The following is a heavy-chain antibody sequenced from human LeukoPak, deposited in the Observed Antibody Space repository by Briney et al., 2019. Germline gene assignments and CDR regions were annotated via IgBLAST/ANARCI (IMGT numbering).Heavy chain of an antibody. CDR1: GYTFTSYD. J-gene: IGHJ4*02. V-gene: IGHV1-8*01. CDR2: MNPNSGNT. D-gene: IGHD4-17*01. Sequence: ASVKVSCKASGYTFTSYDINRVRQATGQGLEWMGWMNPNSGNTGYAQKFQGRITMTRNTSISTAYMELSSLRSEDTAVYYCARGLLDYGDYLLGYWGQGTLVTVSS. CDR3: ARGLLDYGDYLLGY.